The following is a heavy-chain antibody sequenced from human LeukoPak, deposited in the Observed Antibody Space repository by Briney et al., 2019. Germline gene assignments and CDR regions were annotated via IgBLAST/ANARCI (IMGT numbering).Heavy chain of an antibody. CDR2: FYYSESP. Sequence: PSETLSLTCTVSGGSISSSSYYWGWIRQPPGKGLEWIGSFYYSESPYYNPSLKSRVTISADTSKNQLSLELYSVTAADTAEYYCARRYSYGSGMYGLDVWGQGTTVTVSS. V-gene: IGHV4-39*01. CDR3: ARRYSYGSGMYGLDV. CDR1: GGSISSSSYY. D-gene: IGHD3-10*01. J-gene: IGHJ6*02.